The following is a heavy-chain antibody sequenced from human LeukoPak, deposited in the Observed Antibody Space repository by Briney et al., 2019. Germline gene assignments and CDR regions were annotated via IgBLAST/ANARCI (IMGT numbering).Heavy chain of an antibody. V-gene: IGHV3-23*01. CDR3: SKWGDYDVLTGYYDSDF. Sequence: GGPLRLSCAACGFPFSNYAMSWVRQAPGKGVEWVSAIVGCGGSTYYADPVKGRFTISRDNSKNTLFLQMNSLRVEDTALYYCSKWGDYDVLTGYYDSDFWGQGTLVTVSS. CDR2: IVGCGGST. J-gene: IGHJ4*02. CDR1: GFPFSNYA. D-gene: IGHD3-9*01.